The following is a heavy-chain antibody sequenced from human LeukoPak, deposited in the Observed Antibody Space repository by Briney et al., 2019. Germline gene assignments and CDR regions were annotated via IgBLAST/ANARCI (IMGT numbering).Heavy chain of an antibody. CDR2: ISRDESNK. J-gene: IGHJ4*02. V-gene: IGHV3-30*03. CDR3: ARPGIAVAGEFFDY. CDR1: GFFVTTYG. Sequence: PGGSLRLSCAASGFFVTTYGIHWVRQAPGKGLEWVAVISRDESNKYYGDSVKGRFTISGDNSKNTLYLHMNSLRAEDTAVYYCARPGIAVAGEFFDYWGQGALVTVSS. D-gene: IGHD6-19*01.